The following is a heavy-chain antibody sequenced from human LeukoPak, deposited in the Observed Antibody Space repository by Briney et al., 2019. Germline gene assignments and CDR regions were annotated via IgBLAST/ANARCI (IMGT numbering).Heavy chain of an antibody. CDR1: GGSISSSSYY. CDR2: IYYSGST. D-gene: IGHD3-16*01. Sequence: PSETLSLTCTVSGGSISSSSYYWGWIRQPPGKGLEWIGSIYYSGSTYYNPSLKSRVTISVGTSKNQFSLKLSSVTAADTAVYYCAREGGTFGGAIYWGQGTLVTVSS. J-gene: IGHJ4*02. CDR3: AREGGTFGGAIY. V-gene: IGHV4-39*07.